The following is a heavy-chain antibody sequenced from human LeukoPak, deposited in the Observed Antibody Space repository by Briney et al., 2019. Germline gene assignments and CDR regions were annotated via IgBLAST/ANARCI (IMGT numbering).Heavy chain of an antibody. CDR3: ARAGYCSSTSCPFGWFDP. Sequence: SETLSLTCAVYGGSFSGYYWSWIRQPPGKGLEWIGEINHSGSTNYNPSLKSRVTISVDTSKNQFSLKLSSVTAADTAVYYCARAGYCSSTSCPFGWFDPWGQGTLVTVSS. CDR2: INHSGST. V-gene: IGHV4-34*01. J-gene: IGHJ5*02. D-gene: IGHD2-2*01. CDR1: GGSFSGYY.